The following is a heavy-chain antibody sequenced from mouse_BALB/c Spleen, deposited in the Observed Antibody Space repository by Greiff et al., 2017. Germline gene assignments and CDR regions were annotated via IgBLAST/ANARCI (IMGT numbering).Heavy chain of an antibody. D-gene: IGHD1-1*01. CDR3: ARDYGSFYFDY. J-gene: IGHJ2*01. CDR2: ILPGSGST. CDR1: GYTFSSYW. V-gene: IGHV1-9*01. Sequence: VQLQQSGPELVKPGASVKISCKATGYTFSSYWIEWVKQRPGHGLEWIGEILPGSGSTNYNEKFKGKATFTADTSSNTAYMQLSSLTSEDSAVYYCARDYGSFYFDYWGQGTTLTVSS.